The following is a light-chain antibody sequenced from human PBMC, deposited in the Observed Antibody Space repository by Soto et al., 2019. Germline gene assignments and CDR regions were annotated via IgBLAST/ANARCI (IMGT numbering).Light chain of an antibody. V-gene: IGKV3-20*01. Sequence: EIVLTQSPGTLSLSPGERATLSCRASQSVGSSYLAWYRQKPGQAPRLLMYGGSIRATGIPDRFSGGGSGTDFTLTISGLEPEDFAVYSCQQYGISPTFGGGTKVEIK. CDR2: GGS. CDR3: QQYGISPT. J-gene: IGKJ4*01. CDR1: QSVGSSY.